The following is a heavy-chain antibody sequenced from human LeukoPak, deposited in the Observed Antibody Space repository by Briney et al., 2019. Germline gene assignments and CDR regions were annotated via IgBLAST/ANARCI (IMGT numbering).Heavy chain of an antibody. D-gene: IGHD3-22*01. CDR1: GFTFSSYE. CDR3: AKEASSATMTDAFDI. V-gene: IGHV3-23*01. J-gene: IGHJ3*02. CDR2: ISGSGGST. Sequence: GGSLRLSCAASGFTFSSYEMNWVRQAPGKGLEWVSGISGSGGSTYYADSVKGRFTISRDNSKNTLYLQMNSLRAEDTAVYYCAKEASSATMTDAFDIWGQGTMVTVSS.